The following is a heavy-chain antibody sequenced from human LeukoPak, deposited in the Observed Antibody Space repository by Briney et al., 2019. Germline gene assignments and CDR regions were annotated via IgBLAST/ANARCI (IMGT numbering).Heavy chain of an antibody. Sequence: SETLSLTCTVSSSSISTYYWSWIRQPPGKGLEWVCYIYHSGTSNYNPSLKSRVTMSVDTSKSQFSLSLSSVTSADTAVYYCAKAAKFYYGSATYYYFDYWGQGILVTVSS. V-gene: IGHV4-59*01. J-gene: IGHJ4*02. D-gene: IGHD3-10*01. CDR3: AKAAKFYYGSATYYYFDY. CDR2: IYHSGTS. CDR1: SSSISTYY.